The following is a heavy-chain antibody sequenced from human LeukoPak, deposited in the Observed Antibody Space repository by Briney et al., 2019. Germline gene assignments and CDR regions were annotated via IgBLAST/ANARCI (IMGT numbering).Heavy chain of an antibody. J-gene: IGHJ4*02. V-gene: IGHV3-33*01. CDR2: IWNDGSET. D-gene: IGHD3-16*01. CDR3: ARDLGRAWYGPPDY. CDR1: GFIFINYG. Sequence: PGGSLRLSCAAFGFIFINYGMHWVRQAPGKRLEWVAVIWNDGSETFHADSVKGRFRIARDNSKNTLYLQMNRLRAQDTAVYFCARDLGRAWYGPPDYWGQGTLVTVSS.